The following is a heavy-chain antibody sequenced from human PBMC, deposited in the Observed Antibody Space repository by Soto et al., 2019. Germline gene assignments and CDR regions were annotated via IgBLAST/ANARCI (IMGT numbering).Heavy chain of an antibody. Sequence: QVQLVESGGGVVQPGRSLRLSCAASGFTFSSYGMHWVRQAPGKGREWVAVIWYDGSNKYYADSVKGRFTISRDNSKNTLYLQMNSLRAEDTAVYYCARAPLGSGYLYWYFDLWGRGTLVTVSS. CDR2: IWYDGSNK. D-gene: IGHD5-12*01. J-gene: IGHJ2*01. V-gene: IGHV3-33*01. CDR3: ARAPLGSGYLYWYFDL. CDR1: GFTFSSYG.